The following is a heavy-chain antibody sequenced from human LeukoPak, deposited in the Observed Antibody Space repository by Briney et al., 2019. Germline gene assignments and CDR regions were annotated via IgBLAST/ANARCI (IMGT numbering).Heavy chain of an antibody. Sequence: GESLKISCKGSGYSFTSYWIGWVRQMPGKGLEWMGIIYPGDSDTRYSPSFRGQVTISADKSISTAYLQWSSLKASDTAMYYCARLSLDYYGSGSYYAMVCWGQGTLVTVSS. CDR2: IYPGDSDT. D-gene: IGHD3-10*01. V-gene: IGHV5-51*01. J-gene: IGHJ4*02. CDR1: GYSFTSYW. CDR3: ARLSLDYYGSGSYYAMVC.